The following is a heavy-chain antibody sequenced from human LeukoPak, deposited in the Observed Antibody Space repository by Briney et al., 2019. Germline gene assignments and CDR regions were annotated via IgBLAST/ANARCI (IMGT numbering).Heavy chain of an antibody. CDR3: ARGAPGYLNY. CDR1: GYSISSGYY. Sequence: SETLSLTCTVSGYSISSGYYWGWIRQPPGKGLEWIGSIYHSGSTYYNPSLKSRVTISVDTSKNQFSLKLSSVTAADTAVYYCARGAPGYLNYWGQGTLVTVSS. J-gene: IGHJ4*02. D-gene: IGHD6-13*01. V-gene: IGHV4-38-2*02. CDR2: IYHSGST.